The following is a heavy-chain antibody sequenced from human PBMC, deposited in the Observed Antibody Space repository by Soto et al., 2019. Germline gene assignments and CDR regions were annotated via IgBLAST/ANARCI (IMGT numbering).Heavy chain of an antibody. J-gene: IGHJ4*02. D-gene: IGHD6-19*01. CDR2: ISDSGGST. CDR3: AKGGSGWFALDY. Sequence: EVQLLESGGALVQPGGSLRLSCAASGFTFSTYAMTWVRQAPGKGLEWVSGISDSGGSTYYADSVKGRFTISRDNFKNTLYLQMDSLSADDTAVYYCAKGGSGWFALDYWGQGTLVTVSS. V-gene: IGHV3-23*01. CDR1: GFTFSTYA.